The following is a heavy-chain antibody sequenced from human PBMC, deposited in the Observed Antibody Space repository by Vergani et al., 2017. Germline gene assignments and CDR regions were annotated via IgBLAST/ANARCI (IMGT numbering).Heavy chain of an antibody. J-gene: IGHJ3*01. CDR1: GFTFDDYA. CDR3: ARDIRRLVRDPKGAFDL. Sequence: EVQLVESGGGLVQPGRSLRLSCAASGFTFDDYAMHWVRQAPGKGLEWVSGINWNSDSIAYADSVKGRFTISRDNAKNTVNLQMNSLRPEDMALYYCARDIRRLVRDPKGAFDLWGQGTRVIVSS. V-gene: IGHV3-9*03. CDR2: INWNSDSI. D-gene: IGHD3-10*01.